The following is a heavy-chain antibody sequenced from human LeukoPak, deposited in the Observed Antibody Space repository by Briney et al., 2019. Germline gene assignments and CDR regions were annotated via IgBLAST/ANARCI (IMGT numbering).Heavy chain of an antibody. CDR2: ISDNSITI. V-gene: IGHV3-48*04. Sequence: GGSLRLSCAASGFPFSSFSMNWVRQAPGKGLEWVSYISDNSITIYYADSVKGRFTISRDNAKNSLYLQMNSLRAEDTAVYYCARRRYNWNAIDYWGQGTLVTVSS. CDR3: ARRRYNWNAIDY. CDR1: GFPFSSFS. J-gene: IGHJ4*02. D-gene: IGHD1-20*01.